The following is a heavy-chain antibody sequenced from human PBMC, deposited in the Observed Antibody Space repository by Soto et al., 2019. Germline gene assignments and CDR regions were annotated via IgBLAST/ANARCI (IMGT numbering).Heavy chain of an antibody. J-gene: IGHJ4*02. V-gene: IGHV3-21*01. CDR3: ARDRGYGDYSSDY. CDR1: GFTFSSYS. Sequence: EVQLVESGGGLVKPGGSLRLSCAASGFTFSSYSMNWVRQALGKGLEWVSSISSSSSYIYYADSVKGRFTISRDNAKNSLYLQMNSLRAEDTAVYYCARDRGYGDYSSDYWGQGTLVTVSS. CDR2: ISSSSSYI. D-gene: IGHD4-17*01.